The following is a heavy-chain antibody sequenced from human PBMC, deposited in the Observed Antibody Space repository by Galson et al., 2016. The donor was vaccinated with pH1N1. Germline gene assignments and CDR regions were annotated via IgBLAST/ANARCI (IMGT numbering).Heavy chain of an antibody. CDR3: ARERRIRALGVGNWFDP. Sequence: TLSLPCTVSGASISTGDYYLSWLRQSPGKGLGSIGDIYDSGITHYSSALTSRLSLSVDTSKNQFSLKLTSVPAADTAFYYCARERRIRALGVGNWFDPWGQGTLVIVSS. D-gene: IGHD3-16*01. J-gene: IGHJ5*02. CDR1: GASISTGDYY. V-gene: IGHV4-30-4*01. CDR2: IYDSGIT.